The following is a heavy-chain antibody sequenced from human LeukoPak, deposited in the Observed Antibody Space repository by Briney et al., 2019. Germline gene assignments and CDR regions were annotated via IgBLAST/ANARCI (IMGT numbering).Heavy chain of an antibody. V-gene: IGHV1-69*05. CDR2: IIPIFGTS. J-gene: IGHJ4*02. D-gene: IGHD6-13*01. CDR1: GGTFSSYA. Sequence: SVKVSCKASGGTFSSYAISWVRQAPGQGLEWMGGIIPIFGTSNYAQKFQGRVTITTDESTSTAYMELSSLRSEDTAVYYCWGGTAAGTNFDYWGQGTLVTVSS. CDR3: WGGTAAGTNFDY.